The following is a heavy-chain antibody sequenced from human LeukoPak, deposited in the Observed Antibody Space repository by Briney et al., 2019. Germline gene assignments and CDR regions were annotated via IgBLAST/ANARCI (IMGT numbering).Heavy chain of an antibody. V-gene: IGHV4-4*07. J-gene: IGHJ4*02. CDR3: ARASIGGYYDSSGYYFDY. CDR2: IYTSGST. CDR1: GGSISSYY. D-gene: IGHD3-22*01. Sequence: SETLSLTCTVSGGSISSYYWSWIRQPAGKGLEWIGRIYTSGSTNYNPSLKSRVTISVDTSKNQFSLKLSSVTAADTAVYYCARASIGGYYDSSGYYFDYWGQGTLVTVSS.